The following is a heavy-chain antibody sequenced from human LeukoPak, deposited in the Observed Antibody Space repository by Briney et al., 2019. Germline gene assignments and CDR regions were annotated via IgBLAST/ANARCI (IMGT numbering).Heavy chain of an antibody. CDR3: ARGYCSGGDCYSTPDY. V-gene: IGHV4-39*01. CDR2: IYDSGST. Sequence: SETLSLTCTVPGGSIRSSYYYWGWIRQPPGKGLEWIGSIYDSGSTYYNPSLKSRVTISVDTSKNQFSLKLSSVTAADTAVYYCARGYCSGGDCYSTPDYWGQGTLVTVSS. D-gene: IGHD2-15*01. J-gene: IGHJ4*02. CDR1: GGSIRSSYYY.